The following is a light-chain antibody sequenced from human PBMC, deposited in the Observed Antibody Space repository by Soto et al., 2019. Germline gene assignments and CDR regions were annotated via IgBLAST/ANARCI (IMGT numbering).Light chain of an antibody. J-gene: IGLJ1*01. CDR3: SSYTSSSTLYV. CDR2: DVS. V-gene: IGLV2-14*03. CDR1: SSDVGGYNY. Sequence: QSALTQPASVSGSPGQSITISCNGTSSDVGGYNYVSWYQQHPGKAPKLMIYDVSNRPSGVSYRFSGSKSGNTASLTISGLQAEDEADYYCSSYTSSSTLYVFGTGTKLTVL.